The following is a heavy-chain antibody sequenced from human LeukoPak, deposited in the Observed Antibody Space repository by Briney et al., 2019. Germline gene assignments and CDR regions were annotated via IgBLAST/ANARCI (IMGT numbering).Heavy chain of an antibody. CDR1: GYRXTSYG. CDR3: AREGYCSGGTCYSTMNWFDP. Sequence: GASVKVSCKASGYRXTSYGITGVRQAPGQGLEWMGWISAYNGNTNYAQKLQGRVTLTTDTSTSTAYMELRSLRSDDTAVYYCAREGYCSGGTCYSTMNWFDPWGQGTLVTVSS. J-gene: IGHJ5*02. V-gene: IGHV1-18*01. D-gene: IGHD2-15*01. CDR2: ISAYNGNT.